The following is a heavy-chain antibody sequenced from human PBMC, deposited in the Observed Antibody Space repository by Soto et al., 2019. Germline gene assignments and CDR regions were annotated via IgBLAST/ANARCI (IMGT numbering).Heavy chain of an antibody. CDR3: ARDIRGYSRAFDY. CDR2: IYSSGTT. D-gene: IGHD5-18*01. J-gene: IGHJ4*02. Sequence: SETLSLTCTVSGDSVRSGSYYWTWIRQPPGKGLEWIGYIYSSGTTNYNPSLKSRVIISVDTSRNQFSLKLTSVTAADTAVYYCARDIRGYSRAFDYWGQGTLVTVSS. V-gene: IGHV4-61*01. CDR1: GDSVRSGSYY.